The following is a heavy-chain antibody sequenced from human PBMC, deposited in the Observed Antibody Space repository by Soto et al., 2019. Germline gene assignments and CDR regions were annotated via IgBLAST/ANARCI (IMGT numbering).Heavy chain of an antibody. J-gene: IGHJ6*01. V-gene: IGHV1-69*01. D-gene: IGHD3-9*01. Sequence: QVQLVQSGSEVKKPGSSVRVSCKVSGGSLRNYGITWVRHSPGLGLEWMGVIMPVFGTAVNAQKCQGRVTISADEPTTTAGLELRSLSSDDTAVYFCARARAYDLLTAREYALDVWGQGNTVTVTA. CDR1: GGSLRNYG. CDR3: ARARAYDLLTAREYALDV. CDR2: IMPVFGTA.